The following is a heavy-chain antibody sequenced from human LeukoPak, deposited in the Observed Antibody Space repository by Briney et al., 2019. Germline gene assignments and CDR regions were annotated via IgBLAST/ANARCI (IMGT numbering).Heavy chain of an antibody. CDR3: ASPVKYYDTWSGYPPFDY. J-gene: IGHJ4*02. V-gene: IGHV1-18*01. CDR1: GYTFTSYG. Sequence: GASVKVSCKASGYTFTSYGISWVRQAPGQGLEWMGWISAYNGNTNYAQKLQGRVTMTTDTSTSTAYMELSSLRSEDTAIYYCASPVKYYDTWSGYPPFDYWGQGTLVTVSS. CDR2: ISAYNGNT. D-gene: IGHD3-3*01.